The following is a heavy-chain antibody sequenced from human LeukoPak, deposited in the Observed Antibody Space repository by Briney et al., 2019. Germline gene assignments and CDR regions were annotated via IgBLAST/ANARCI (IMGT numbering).Heavy chain of an antibody. CDR2: INHSGST. V-gene: IGHV4-4*02. D-gene: IGHD6-13*01. J-gene: IGHJ5*02. CDR1: GGSISSSNW. Sequence: PSETLSLTCAVSGGSISSSNWWSWVRQPPGKGLEWIGEINHSGSTNYNPSLKSRVTISVDMSKNQFSLKLSSVSAADTAVYYCARAGIAAAGNRWFNPWGQGTLVTVSS. CDR3: ARAGIAAAGNRWFNP.